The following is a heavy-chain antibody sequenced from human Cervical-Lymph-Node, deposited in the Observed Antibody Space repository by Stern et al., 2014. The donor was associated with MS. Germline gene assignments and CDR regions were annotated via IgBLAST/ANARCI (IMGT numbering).Heavy chain of an antibody. CDR2: IYYSGST. J-gene: IGHJ4*02. Sequence: QLQLQESGPGLVKPSETLSLTCTVSGGSISSSSYYWGWIRQPPGKGLEWIGSIYYSGSTYYNPALKSRVTISVGTSKTQFSLKLGSVTAADTAVYYCARESGRKDYWGQGTLVTVSS. V-gene: IGHV4-39*02. CDR1: GGSISSSSYY. D-gene: IGHD1-14*01. CDR3: ARESGRKDY.